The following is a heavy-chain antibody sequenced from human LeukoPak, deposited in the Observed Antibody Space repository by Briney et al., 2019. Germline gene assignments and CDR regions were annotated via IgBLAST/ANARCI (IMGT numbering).Heavy chain of an antibody. J-gene: IGHJ4*02. CDR2: IYYSGST. Sequence: SETLSLTCTVSGGSISSGDYNGGWFRQPQGKGLEWIGYIYYSGSTYYNPSLKSRVTISVDTSKNQFSLKLSSVTAADTAVYYCARASGGYSSDYWGQGTLVTVSS. D-gene: IGHD3-22*01. CDR1: GGSISSGDYN. CDR3: ARASGGYSSDY. V-gene: IGHV4-30-4*01.